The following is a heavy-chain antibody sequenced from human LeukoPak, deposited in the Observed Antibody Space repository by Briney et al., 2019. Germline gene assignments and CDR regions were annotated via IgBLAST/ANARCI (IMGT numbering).Heavy chain of an antibody. CDR1: GFTFSNYA. J-gene: IGHJ2*01. CDR2: ISGSGGST. CDR3: ASSGFCSGGSCSLRYWYFDL. Sequence: GGSLRLSCVASGFTFSNYAMSWVRQAPGKGLEWVSSISGSGGSTFYADSVKGRFTLSRDNSKGTLYLQLNNLRAEDTAVYYCASSGFCSGGSCSLRYWYFDLWGRGTLVTVSS. D-gene: IGHD2-15*01. V-gene: IGHV3-23*01.